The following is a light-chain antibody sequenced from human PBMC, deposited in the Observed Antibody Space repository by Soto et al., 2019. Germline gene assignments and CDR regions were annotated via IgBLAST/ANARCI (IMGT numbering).Light chain of an antibody. J-gene: IGLJ2*01. CDR3: QVWYSGIDQVV. V-gene: IGLV3-21*02. CDR1: NIGSRS. Sequence: SYELTQPPSMSVAPGQTARIACGGNNIGSRSVHWYQQRPGQAPVLVLYDDTDRPSAIPERFSGSNSGNTATLTISGVEAGDEADDYCQVWYSGIDQVVFGGGTKLTVL. CDR2: DDT.